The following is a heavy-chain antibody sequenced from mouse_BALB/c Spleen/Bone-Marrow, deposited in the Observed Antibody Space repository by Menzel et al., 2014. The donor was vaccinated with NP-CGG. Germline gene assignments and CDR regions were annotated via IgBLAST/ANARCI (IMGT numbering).Heavy chain of an antibody. J-gene: IGHJ2*01. D-gene: IGHD2-1*01. CDR3: ARGIYYGNYFDY. Sequence: SGPELVKPGASVKMSCKASGYTFTDYYMDWVKQSHGESFEWIGRVNPYNGGTSYNQKFKGKATLTVDKSSSTAYMELNSLTSEDSAVYYCARGIYYGNYFDYWSQGTTLTVSS. CDR1: GYTFTDYY. V-gene: IGHV1-19*01. CDR2: VNPYNGGT.